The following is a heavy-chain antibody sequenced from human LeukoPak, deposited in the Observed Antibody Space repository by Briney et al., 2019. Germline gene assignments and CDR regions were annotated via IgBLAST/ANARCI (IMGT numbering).Heavy chain of an antibody. CDR3: TTDLLEASSGSHLI. J-gene: IGHJ3*02. Sequence: GGSLRLSCAASGFTFSNAWMSWVRQAPGKGLEWVGRIKSKTDGGTTDYAAPVKGRFTISRDDSKNTLYLQMNSLKTEDTAVYYCTTDLLEASSGSHLISGQGTMVTVSS. V-gene: IGHV3-15*01. D-gene: IGHD3-22*01. CDR1: GFTFSNAW. CDR2: IKSKTDGGTT.